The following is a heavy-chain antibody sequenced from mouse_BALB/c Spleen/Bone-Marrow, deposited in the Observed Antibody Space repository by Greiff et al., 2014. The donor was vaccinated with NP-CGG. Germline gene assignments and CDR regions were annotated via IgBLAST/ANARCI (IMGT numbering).Heavy chain of an antibody. CDR2: IHYSGST. D-gene: IGHD2-4*01. Sequence: EVQLQQSGPDLVKPSQSLSLTCTVTGYSITSGYSWHWIRQFPGNKLEWMGYIHYSGSTNYNPSLKSRISIARDTSKNQFFLQLNSVTTVDTATYYCARSTMITTVDYWGQGTTLTVSS. CDR1: GYSITSGYS. CDR3: ARSTMITTVDY. J-gene: IGHJ2*01. V-gene: IGHV3-1*02.